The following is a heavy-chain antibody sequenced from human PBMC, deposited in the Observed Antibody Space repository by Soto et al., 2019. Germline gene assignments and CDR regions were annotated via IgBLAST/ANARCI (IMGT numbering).Heavy chain of an antibody. CDR1: GFTFSSYA. V-gene: IGHV3-30*04. CDR3: ARDFPGRNWGFDY. J-gene: IGHJ4*02. D-gene: IGHD7-27*01. CDR2: ISYDGSNK. Sequence: GGSLRLSCAASGFTFSSYAMHWVRQAPGKGLEWVAVISYDGSNKYYADSVKGRFTISRDNSKNTLYLQMNSLRAEDTAVYYCARDFPGRNWGFDYWGQGTLVTVSS.